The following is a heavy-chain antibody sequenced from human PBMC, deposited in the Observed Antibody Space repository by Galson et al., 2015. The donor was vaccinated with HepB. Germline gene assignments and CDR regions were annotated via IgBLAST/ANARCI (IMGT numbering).Heavy chain of an antibody. J-gene: IGHJ5*02. V-gene: IGHV2-5*02. Sequence: PALVKPTQTLTLTCTFSGFSLSTSGVGVGWIRQPPGKALEWLALIYWDDDKRYSPSLKSRLTITKDTSKNQVVLTMTNMDPVDTATYYCAHSRVLRYSPNWFDPWGQGTLVTVSS. D-gene: IGHD3-9*01. CDR2: IYWDDDK. CDR3: AHSRVLRYSPNWFDP. CDR1: GFSLSTSGVG.